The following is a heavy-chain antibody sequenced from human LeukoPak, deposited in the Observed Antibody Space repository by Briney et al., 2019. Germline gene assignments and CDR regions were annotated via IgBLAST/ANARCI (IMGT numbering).Heavy chain of an antibody. Sequence: GASVKVSCKASGYTFTSYAMHWVRQAPGQRLEWMGWINAGNGNTKYSQKFQGRVTITRDTSASTAYMELSSLRSEDTAVYYCAREGCSSTSCHAGSLDIWGQGTWSPSLQ. D-gene: IGHD2-2*01. CDR2: INAGNGNT. CDR3: AREGCSSTSCHAGSLDI. CDR1: GYTFTSYA. V-gene: IGHV1-3*01. J-gene: IGHJ3*02.